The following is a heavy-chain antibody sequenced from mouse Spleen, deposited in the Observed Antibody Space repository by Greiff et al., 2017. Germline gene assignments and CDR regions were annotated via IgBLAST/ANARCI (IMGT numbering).Heavy chain of an antibody. CDR1: GFTFSSFG. D-gene: IGHD2-1*01. CDR3: ARGGNYLYYYAMDY. CDR2: ISSGSSTI. Sequence: VQLKESGGGLVQPGGSRKLSCAASGFTFSSFGMHWVRQAPEKGLEWVAYISSGSSTIYYAGTVKGRFTISRDNPKNTLFLQMTSLRSEDTAMYYCARGGNYLYYYAMDYWGQGTSVTVSS. J-gene: IGHJ4*01. V-gene: IGHV5-17*02.